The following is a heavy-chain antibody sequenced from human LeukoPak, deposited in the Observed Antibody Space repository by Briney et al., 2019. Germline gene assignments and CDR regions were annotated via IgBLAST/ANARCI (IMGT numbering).Heavy chain of an antibody. V-gene: IGHV3-21*04. Sequence: GGSLRLSCAASGFTFSSYWMSWVRQAPGKGLEWVSSISSSSSYIYYTDSVKGRFTISRDNAKNSLYLQMNSLRAEDTAVYYCAKDPSSITAMVTPLPYWGQGTLVTVSS. CDR2: ISSSSSYI. D-gene: IGHD5-18*01. CDR1: GFTFSSYW. J-gene: IGHJ4*02. CDR3: AKDPSSITAMVTPLPY.